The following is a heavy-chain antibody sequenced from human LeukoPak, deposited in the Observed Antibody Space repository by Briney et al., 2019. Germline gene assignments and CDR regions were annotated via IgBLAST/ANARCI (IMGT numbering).Heavy chain of an antibody. CDR2: IYPGDSDT. D-gene: IGHD1-1*01. J-gene: IGHJ3*02. CDR3: ARQGIGKNHRYAFDI. V-gene: IGHV5-51*01. CDR1: GYSFTSYW. Sequence: GESLKISCKGSGYSFTSYWIGWVRQMPGKGLEWMGIIYPGDSDTRYSPSFQGQVTISADKSISTAYLQWSSLKASDTAMYYCARQGIGKNHRYAFDIWGQGTMVTVSS.